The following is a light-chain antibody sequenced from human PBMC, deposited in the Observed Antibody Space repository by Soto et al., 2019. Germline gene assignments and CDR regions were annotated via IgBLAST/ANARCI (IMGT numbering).Light chain of an antibody. CDR1: QSISSW. CDR3: QQYNSYLT. Sequence: DIQMTQSPSTLSASVGDRVTITCRASQSISSWLAWYQQKPGKAPKLLIYKASSLESGVPSRFSGSGSGTEFTLTISGLQPDDFATYYCQQYNSYLTCGQGTEVEIK. J-gene: IGKJ1*01. CDR2: KAS. V-gene: IGKV1-5*03.